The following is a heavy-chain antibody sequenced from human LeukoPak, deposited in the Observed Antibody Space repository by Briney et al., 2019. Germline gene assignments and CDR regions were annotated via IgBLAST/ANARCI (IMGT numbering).Heavy chain of an antibody. V-gene: IGHV3-74*03. D-gene: IGHD3-10*01. CDR2: INIDGSDT. J-gene: IGHJ4*02. CDR1: GFTFRSYG. CDR3: SKERPEEYYSSGSYFDY. Sequence: GGSLRLSCAASGFTFRSYGMHWVRQAPGKGLVWVSRINIDGSDTTYADSVKGRFTISRDNAKYTVYLEMNSLRVEDTAMYYCSKERPEEYYSSGSYFDYWGQGTLVTVSS.